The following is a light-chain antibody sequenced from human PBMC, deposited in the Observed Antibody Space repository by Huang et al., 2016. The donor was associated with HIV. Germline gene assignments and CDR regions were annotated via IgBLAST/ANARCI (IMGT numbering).Light chain of an antibody. Sequence: DIVMTQSPDSLAVSLGERATINCKSSQTISYNKNYLAWYQQKPGQSPKLLIYWASTRECGVPDRFSGSGSGTDFTLTISSLQAEDVAVYYCQQYYSKPLTFGGGTKMEIK. CDR2: WAS. CDR1: QTISYNKNY. CDR3: QQYYSKPLT. J-gene: IGKJ4*01. V-gene: IGKV4-1*01.